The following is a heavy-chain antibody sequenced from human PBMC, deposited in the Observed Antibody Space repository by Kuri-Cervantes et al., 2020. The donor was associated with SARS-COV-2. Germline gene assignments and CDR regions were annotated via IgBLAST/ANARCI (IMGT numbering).Heavy chain of an antibody. CDR2: IYYSGST. Sequence: ESLKISCTVSGGSISSYYWSWVRQPPGKGLEWIGYIYYSGSTNYNPSLKSRVTISVDTSKNQFSLKLSSVTAADTAVYYCARWIVAALDYWGQGTLVTVSS. CDR1: GGSISSYY. V-gene: IGHV4-59*01. D-gene: IGHD6-13*01. CDR3: ARWIVAALDY. J-gene: IGHJ4*02.